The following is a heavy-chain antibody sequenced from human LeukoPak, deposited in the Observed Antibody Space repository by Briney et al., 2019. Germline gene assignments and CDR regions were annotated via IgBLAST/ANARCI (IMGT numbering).Heavy chain of an antibody. V-gene: IGHV4-38-2*02. CDR2: IYHSGST. J-gene: IGHJ3*02. Sequence: SETLSLTCTVSGYSISSGYYWGWIRQPPGKGLEWIGSIYHSGSTYYNPSLKSRVTISVDTSKNQFSLKLSSVTAADTAVYYCAREGSAFDIWGQGTMVTVSS. CDR3: AREGSAFDI. CDR1: GYSISSGYY.